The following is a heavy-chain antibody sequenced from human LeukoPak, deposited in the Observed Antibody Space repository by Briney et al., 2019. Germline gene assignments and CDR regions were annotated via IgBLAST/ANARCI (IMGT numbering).Heavy chain of an antibody. CDR3: ASRTRTGTTPLYFDY. Sequence: GGSVRLSCGASGFTVSSSYMSWVRQAPGKGLEWGSVIYSGGSTYYADSVKGRCTMSRDNSKNTLYLQMNSLRAEDTAVYYCASRTRTGTTPLYFDYWGQGTLVTVSS. J-gene: IGHJ4*02. D-gene: IGHD1-14*01. V-gene: IGHV3-53*01. CDR2: IYSGGST. CDR1: GFTVSSSY.